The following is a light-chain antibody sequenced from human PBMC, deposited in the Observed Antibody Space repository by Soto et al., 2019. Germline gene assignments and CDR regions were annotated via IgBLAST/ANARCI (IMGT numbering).Light chain of an antibody. CDR2: AAS. CDR3: QQYGSSPRT. CDR1: QSVRSSY. J-gene: IGKJ1*01. V-gene: IGKV3-20*01. Sequence: EIVLTQSPGTLSLSPGERPTLSGRSSQSVRSSYLAWYQQTPGQTPRLLIYAASSRATGITDRFSGSGSGTDFSLTISRLEAEDFAVYYCQQYGSSPRTVGQGTQVEIK.